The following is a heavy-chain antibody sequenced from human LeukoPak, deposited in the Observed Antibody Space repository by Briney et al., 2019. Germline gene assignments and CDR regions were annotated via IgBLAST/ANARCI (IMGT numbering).Heavy chain of an antibody. CDR2: IYTTGST. V-gene: IGHV4-4*07. Sequence: SETPSLTCSVSGGSIRSYFWSWIRQSAGKGLEHIGRIYTTGSTNYNPSLRSRVTMSVDTSKNQFSLNLKSVNAADTAVYYCARAGYTSTWTFDYWGQGILVTVSS. CDR1: GGSIRSYF. J-gene: IGHJ4*02. D-gene: IGHD6-13*01. CDR3: ARAGYTSTWTFDY.